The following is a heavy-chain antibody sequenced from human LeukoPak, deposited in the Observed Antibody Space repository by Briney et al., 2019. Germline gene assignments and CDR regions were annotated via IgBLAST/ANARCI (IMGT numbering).Heavy chain of an antibody. V-gene: IGHV3-23*01. Sequence: GGSLRLSCAASGFTFNTYAMSWVRQAPGKGLEWVSVISGSGGSTYYADSVKGHFTISRDNSKNTLYLQMNSLRAEDTAVYYCARVKRDCSGGSCYSYDYWGQGTLVTVSS. CDR2: ISGSGGST. CDR1: GFTFNTYA. CDR3: ARVKRDCSGGSCYSYDY. J-gene: IGHJ4*02. D-gene: IGHD2-15*01.